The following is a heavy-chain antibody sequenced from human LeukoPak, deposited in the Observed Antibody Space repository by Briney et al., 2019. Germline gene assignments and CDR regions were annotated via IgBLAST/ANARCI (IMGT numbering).Heavy chain of an antibody. D-gene: IGHD5-18*01. CDR2: IIPVLNIT. Sequence: SVKVSCKTSGGTFSSSAITWVRQAPGQGLEWMGRIIPVLNITTYAQKFQGSVTITADTSTCTVYMELSSLRSEETAVYYCARDQGLTAPPPYGLDVWGQGTTVIVSS. CDR1: GGTFSSSA. J-gene: IGHJ6*02. CDR3: ARDQGLTAPPPYGLDV. V-gene: IGHV1-69*04.